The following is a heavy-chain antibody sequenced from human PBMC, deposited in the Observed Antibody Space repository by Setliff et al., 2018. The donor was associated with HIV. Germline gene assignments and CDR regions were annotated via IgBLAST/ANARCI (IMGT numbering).Heavy chain of an antibody. Sequence: SETLSLTCTVTGYSISSGYYWAWIRQPLGKGLEWIGYIYRAGNTYYNPSLKSRVTISVDTSKNQISLRLNSLTAADTAVYYCARGTTLNVVPDAFDIWGQGTMVTVSS. CDR1: GYSISSGYY. V-gene: IGHV4-38-2*02. CDR2: IYRAGNT. CDR3: ARGTTLNVVPDAFDI. J-gene: IGHJ3*02. D-gene: IGHD4-17*01.